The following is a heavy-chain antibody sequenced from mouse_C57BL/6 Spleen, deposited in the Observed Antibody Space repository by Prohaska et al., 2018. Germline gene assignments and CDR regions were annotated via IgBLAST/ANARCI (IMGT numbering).Heavy chain of an antibody. V-gene: IGHV2-6-2*01. CDR2: IWSDGST. J-gene: IGHJ1*01. CDR1: RFSLTTSG. D-gene: IGHD1-1*01. Sequence: VQLYQSGPALVAPSHTLSIPCTVSRFSLTTSGVHWVRQPPGKGLAWLVVIWSDGSTTYNSALNSRLSIRKDNSKSQVFLKMNSFQSDDTAMYYCYRLYVSSYLYFDV. CDR3: YRLYVSSYLYFDV.